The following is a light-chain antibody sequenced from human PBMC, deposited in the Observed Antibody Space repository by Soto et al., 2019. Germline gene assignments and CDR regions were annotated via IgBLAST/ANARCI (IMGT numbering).Light chain of an antibody. CDR1: QSVSGSY. V-gene: IGKV3-20*01. J-gene: IGKJ2*01. Sequence: EIGLTQSPGTLSLSPGERATLSCRASQSVSGSYLAWYQQKPGQSPRLLIYGSSERATGIPDRFSGSGSWTDFTLTISRVEPEDFAVYYCQQYGSSPPYTFGQGTKLEIK. CDR2: GSS. CDR3: QQYGSSPPYT.